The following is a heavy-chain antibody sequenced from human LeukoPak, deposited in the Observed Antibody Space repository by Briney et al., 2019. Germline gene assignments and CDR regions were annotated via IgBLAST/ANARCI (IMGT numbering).Heavy chain of an antibody. CDR1: GFTFSNYW. V-gene: IGHV3-7*01. Sequence: PGGSLRLSCAASGFTFSNYWMSWVRQAPGKGLEWVANIKQDGSEKYYVDSVKGRFTISRDNAKNSLYLQMNSLRAEDTAVYYCARSELRYFDWLFGNFDYWGQGTLVTVPS. D-gene: IGHD3-9*01. J-gene: IGHJ4*02. CDR3: ARSELRYFDWLFGNFDY. CDR2: IKQDGSEK.